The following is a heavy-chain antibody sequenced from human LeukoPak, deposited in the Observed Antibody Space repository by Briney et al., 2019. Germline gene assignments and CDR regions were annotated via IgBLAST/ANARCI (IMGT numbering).Heavy chain of an antibody. J-gene: IGHJ2*01. Sequence: GGSLRLSCATSGSIFTTYGIHWVRQAPGKGLEWVAVISYDGSNEFYADSVKGRFTMSRDNSKNTLYLHMNSLSSDDTAVYYCARDPQRWQQLPHYWYFDLCGRGTLVIVSS. CDR1: GSIFTTYG. CDR2: ISYDGSNE. CDR3: ARDPQRWQQLPHYWYFDL. V-gene: IGHV3-30*03. D-gene: IGHD5-24*01.